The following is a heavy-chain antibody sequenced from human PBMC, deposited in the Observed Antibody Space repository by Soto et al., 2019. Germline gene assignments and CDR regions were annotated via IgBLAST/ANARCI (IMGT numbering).Heavy chain of an antibody. J-gene: IGHJ4*02. CDR1: GFSLSSKGMR. Sequence: GSGPTLVNPTPPLTLTCTFSGFSLSSKGMRVSWIRQPPGKALEWLARIDWDDDKFYSPSLRTRLAISKGTSKNQVVLTMTNVDPMDTATYYCARSPGGFTVATYFFDYWGQGTLVTVSS. V-gene: IGHV2-70*04. CDR3: ARSPGGFTVATYFFDY. D-gene: IGHD3-16*01. CDR2: IDWDDDK.